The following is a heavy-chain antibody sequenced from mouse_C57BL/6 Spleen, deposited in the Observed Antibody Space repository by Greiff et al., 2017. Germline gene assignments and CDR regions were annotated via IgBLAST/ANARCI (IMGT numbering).Heavy chain of an antibody. D-gene: IGHD1-1*01. J-gene: IGHJ4*01. Sequence: EVQLQQSGAELVKPGASVKLSCTASGFNIKDYYMHWVKQRTEQGLEWIGRIDPEDGETKYAPEFQGKATITADTSSNTAYLQLSSLTSEDTAVYYCARGDYYGSSGGDYWGQGTSVTVSS. CDR1: GFNIKDYY. CDR2: IDPEDGET. V-gene: IGHV14-2*01. CDR3: ARGDYYGSSGGDY.